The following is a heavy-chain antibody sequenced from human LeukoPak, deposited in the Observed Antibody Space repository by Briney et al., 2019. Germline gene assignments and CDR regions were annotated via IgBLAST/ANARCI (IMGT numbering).Heavy chain of an antibody. CDR3: AKEVSGSGSYWSAPSDY. CDR2: INPNSGGT. V-gene: IGHV1-2*02. CDR1: GYTFTGYY. J-gene: IGHJ4*02. D-gene: IGHD3-10*01. Sequence: ASVKVSCKASGYTFTGYYMHWVRQAPGQGLEWMGWINPNSGGTNYAQKFQGRVTMTRDTSISTAYMELSRLRSDDTAVYYCAKEVSGSGSYWSAPSDYWGQGTLVTVSS.